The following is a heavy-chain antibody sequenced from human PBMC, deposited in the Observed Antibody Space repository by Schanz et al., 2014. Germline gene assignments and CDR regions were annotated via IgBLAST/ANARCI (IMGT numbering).Heavy chain of an antibody. D-gene: IGHD4-17*01. CDR3: ARGYGDSPTDF. CDR1: GGTFSSDT. J-gene: IGHJ4*02. Sequence: QVHLVQSGAEVKKPGSSVKVSCKASGGTFSSDTFSWVRQAPGQGLEWMGWISAYTNNTNYAQKVQGRVTMTADTSTSTAYMDLRSLRSEDTAVYYCARGYGDSPTDFWGQGTLVTVSS. CDR2: ISAYTNNT. V-gene: IGHV1-18*01.